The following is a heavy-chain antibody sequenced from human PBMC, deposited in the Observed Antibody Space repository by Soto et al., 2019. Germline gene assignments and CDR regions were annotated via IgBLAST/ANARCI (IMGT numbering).Heavy chain of an antibody. Sequence: QVQLVQSGAEVKKPGSSVKVSCKASGGTFSSYAISWVRQAPGQGLEWMGGIIPIFGTAIYAQKFQGRVTITADEATSTAYMELSRLRSEDTAVYYCSSGRGARNFDYWSQGTLVTVSS. V-gene: IGHV1-69*01. J-gene: IGHJ4*02. CDR1: GGTFSSYA. CDR2: IIPIFGTA. CDR3: SSGRGARNFDY. D-gene: IGHD3-10*01.